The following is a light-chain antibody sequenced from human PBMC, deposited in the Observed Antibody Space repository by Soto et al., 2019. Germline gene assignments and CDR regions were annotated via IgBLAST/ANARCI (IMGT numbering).Light chain of an antibody. J-gene: IGLJ1*01. CDR1: SSDVGGYNY. CDR2: DVS. V-gene: IGLV2-11*01. Sequence: QSVLTQPRSVSGSPGQSVTISCTGTSSDVGGYNYVSWYQQHPGKATKLMIYDVSKRPSGVPDRFSGSKSGNTASLTISGRQAEDGADYYCCAQAGSYVFGAGTKLAVL. CDR3: CAQAGSYV.